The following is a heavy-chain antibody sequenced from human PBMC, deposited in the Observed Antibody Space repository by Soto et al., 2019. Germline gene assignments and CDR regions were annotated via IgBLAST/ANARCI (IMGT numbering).Heavy chain of an antibody. D-gene: IGHD5-18*01. CDR2: INPSAGST. J-gene: IGHJ4*02. V-gene: IGHV1-46*01. CDR3: ARDLTAIGISQFYFDY. Sequence: ASVKVSCKASGHTFSTHSLHWVRQAPGQGLEWVGLINPSAGSTTYAQKFQGRVTMTRDASTSTIYMELSSLRSEDTAVYYCARDLTAIGISQFYFDYWDQGTLVTVSS. CDR1: GHTFSTHS.